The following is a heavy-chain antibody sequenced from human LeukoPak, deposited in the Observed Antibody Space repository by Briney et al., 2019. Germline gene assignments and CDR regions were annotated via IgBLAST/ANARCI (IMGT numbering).Heavy chain of an antibody. CDR2: INPNSGGT. J-gene: IGHJ4*02. D-gene: IGHD2-15*01. CDR1: GYTFTGYY. CDR3: ARVVASHPWWPNDY. V-gene: IGHV1-2*02. Sequence: ASVKVSCKASGYTFTGYYMHWVRQAPGQGLEWMGWINPNSGGTNYAQKFQGRVTMTRDTSISTAYMELSRLRSDDTAVYYRARVVASHPWWPNDYWGQGTLVTVSS.